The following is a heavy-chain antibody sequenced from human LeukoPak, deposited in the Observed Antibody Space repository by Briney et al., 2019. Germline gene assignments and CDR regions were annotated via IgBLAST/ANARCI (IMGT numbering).Heavy chain of an antibody. J-gene: IGHJ2*01. Sequence: SETLSLTCTVSGGSISSSSYYWGWIRQPPGKGLEWIGRIYTSGSPNYNPFLKTRVTMSVDTSKNQFSLKLSSVTAADTAVYYCARVSSSWYQDWYFDLWGRGTLVTVSS. V-gene: IGHV4-61*05. CDR2: IYTSGSP. CDR3: ARVSSSWYQDWYFDL. CDR1: GGSISSSSYY. D-gene: IGHD6-13*01.